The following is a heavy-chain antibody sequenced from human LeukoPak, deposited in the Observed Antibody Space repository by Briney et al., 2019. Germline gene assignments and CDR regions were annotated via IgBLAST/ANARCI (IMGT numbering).Heavy chain of an antibody. D-gene: IGHD5-18*01. J-gene: IGHJ6*02. CDR2: IYYSGST. CDR3: ARGLQLSPVLNYYYYYGMDV. Sequence: SQTLSLTCTVSGGSISSGDYYWSWIRQPPGKGLEWIGYIYYSGSTYYNPSLKSRVTISVDTSKNQFSLKLSSVTAADTAVYYCARGLQLSPVLNYYYYYGMDVWGQGTTVTVSS. CDR1: GGSISSGDYY. V-gene: IGHV4-30-4*01.